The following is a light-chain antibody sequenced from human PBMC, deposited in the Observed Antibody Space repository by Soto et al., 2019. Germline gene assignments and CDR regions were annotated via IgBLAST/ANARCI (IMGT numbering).Light chain of an antibody. V-gene: IGLV2-14*01. Sequence: QSALTQPASVSGSPGQSITISCTGTSSDVGAYNHVSWYQQHPGKAPKLMIYEVTNRPSGVSNRFSGSKSGNTASLTISGLQAEDEADYYCTSYTSRSTLVFGGGTQLTVL. CDR2: EVT. CDR1: SSDVGAYNH. CDR3: TSYTSRSTLV. J-gene: IGLJ3*02.